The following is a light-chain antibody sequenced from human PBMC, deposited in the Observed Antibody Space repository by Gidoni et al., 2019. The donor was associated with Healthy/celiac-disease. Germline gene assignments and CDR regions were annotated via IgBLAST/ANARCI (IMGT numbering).Light chain of an antibody. CDR3: QQRSNWPPGFT. J-gene: IGKJ3*01. CDR2: DAS. CDR1: QSVSSY. Sequence: EMVLTQSPATLSLSPGERATLSCRASQSVSSYLAWYQQNPGQSPRLLIYDASNRATGIPARFSGSGSGTDFTLTISSLEPEDFAVYYCQQRSNWPPGFTFGPGTKVDIK. V-gene: IGKV3-11*01.